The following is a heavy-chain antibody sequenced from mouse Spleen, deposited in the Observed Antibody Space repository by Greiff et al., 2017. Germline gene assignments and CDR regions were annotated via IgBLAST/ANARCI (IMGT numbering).Heavy chain of an antibody. CDR1: GYTFTTYW. D-gene: IGHD2-4*01. V-gene: IGHV1-5*01. Sequence: EVKLVESGTVLARPGASVKMSCKTSGYTFTTYWMHWVKQRPGQGLEWIGTIYPGNSDTSYNQKFKGKAKLTAVTSASTAYMELSSLTNEDSAVYYCTRKRTMITTNYFDYWGQGTTLTVSS. CDR2: IYPGNSDT. CDR3: TRKRTMITTNYFDY. J-gene: IGHJ2*01.